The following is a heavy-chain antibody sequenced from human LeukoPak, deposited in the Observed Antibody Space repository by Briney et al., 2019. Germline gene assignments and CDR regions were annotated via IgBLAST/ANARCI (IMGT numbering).Heavy chain of an antibody. CDR1: GFTFRNYA. CDR3: ARDSHHPTVVIPEYFQH. CDR2: IWFDGSHE. J-gene: IGHJ1*01. Sequence: GGSLRLSCAASGFTFRNYAMSWVRQAPGKGLEWVALIWFDGSHEYYADSVKGRFTISRDNSKNTLHLQMTSLRAEDAAVYYCARDSHHPTVVIPEYFQHWGQGTLVTVSS. V-gene: IGHV3-33*08. D-gene: IGHD4-23*01.